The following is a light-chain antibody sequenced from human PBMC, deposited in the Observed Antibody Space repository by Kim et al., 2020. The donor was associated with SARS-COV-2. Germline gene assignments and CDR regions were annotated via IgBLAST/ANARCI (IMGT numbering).Light chain of an antibody. Sequence: DIQVTQSPSTLSASIGDRVVITCRTSRSVSNWLAWYQQKPGKGPNLRIFEASTLESGVPSRFRGRGSGTEFTLTITSLLPEDFATYYCQQYEDSPYSFGQGTKLEI. CDR3: QQYEDSPYS. V-gene: IGKV1-5*01. CDR1: RSVSNW. CDR2: EAS. J-gene: IGKJ2*03.